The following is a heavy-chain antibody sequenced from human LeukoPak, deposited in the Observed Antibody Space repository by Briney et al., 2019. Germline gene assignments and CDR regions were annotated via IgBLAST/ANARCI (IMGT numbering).Heavy chain of an antibody. Sequence: GESLKISCKGSGYIFTGYWIGWVRQMPGKGLEWMGVIYPGDSDTKYSPSFQAQVTISADRSISTAYLQWSSLTASDTAIYYCARLANNNYASGSLSSFKFWGQGTLVTVSS. CDR2: IYPGDSDT. CDR1: GYIFTGYW. J-gene: IGHJ4*02. D-gene: IGHD3-10*01. V-gene: IGHV5-51*01. CDR3: ARLANNNYASGSLSSFKF.